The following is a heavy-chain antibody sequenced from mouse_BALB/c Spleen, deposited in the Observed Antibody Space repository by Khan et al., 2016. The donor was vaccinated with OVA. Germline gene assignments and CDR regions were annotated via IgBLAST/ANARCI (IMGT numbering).Heavy chain of an antibody. J-gene: IGHJ4*01. D-gene: IGHD2-14*01. CDR1: GFSLSRYN. V-gene: IGHV2-6-4*01. CDR3: ARAYYRYDGYYAIDY. CDR2: IWGGGGA. Sequence: QVQLKQSGPGLVAPSQSLSITCTVSGFSLSRYNIHWVRQPPGKGLEWLGMIWGGGGADYNSTLKSRLSISKDNSKSQVFLKMNSQQTDDTAMYYCARAYYRYDGYYAIDYWGQGTSVTVSS.